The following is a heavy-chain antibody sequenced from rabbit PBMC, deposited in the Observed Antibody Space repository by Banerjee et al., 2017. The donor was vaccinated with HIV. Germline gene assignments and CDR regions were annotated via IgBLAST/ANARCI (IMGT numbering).Heavy chain of an antibody. Sequence: QSLEESGGGLVKPGGTLTLTCKASGFSLFNYWMCWVRQAPGKGLDLIGCIYAGDGSTDYANWVNGRFTISKTSSTTVTLQMTSLTAADTATYFCARDTGSSFSSYGMNLWGQGTLVTVS. CDR2: IYAGDGST. J-gene: IGHJ6*01. CDR3: ARDTGSSFSSYGMNL. D-gene: IGHD8-1*01. CDR1: GFSLFNYW. V-gene: IGHV1S40*01.